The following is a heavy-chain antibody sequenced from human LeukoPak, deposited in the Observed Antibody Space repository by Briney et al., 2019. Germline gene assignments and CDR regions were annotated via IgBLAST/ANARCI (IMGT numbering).Heavy chain of an antibody. CDR1: GFTASTNH. CDR3: AKWAARGNGLPRSYFDS. V-gene: IGHV3-23*01. CDR2: ISGSGRTT. Sequence: PGGSLRLSCAASGFTASTNHLSWVRQAPGKGLECVSVISGSGRTTDYADSVKGRFTISRDNSKDTLYLQLNSLRAEDTALYYCAKWAARGNGLPRSYFDSWGQGTLVTVSS. D-gene: IGHD2-8*01. J-gene: IGHJ4*02.